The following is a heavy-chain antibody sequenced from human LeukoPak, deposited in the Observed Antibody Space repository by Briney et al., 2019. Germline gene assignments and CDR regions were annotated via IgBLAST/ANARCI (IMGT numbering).Heavy chain of an antibody. CDR2: INQDGREK. D-gene: IGHD4-11*01. J-gene: IGHJ4*02. CDR1: GFTFSSYW. CDR3: ARDLREDYSNYLTY. Sequence: GGSLRLSCAASGFTFSSYWMSWVRQARGKGGEGVANINQDGREKDYVDSGKGRFTLSRDNAQNSLSLQMTSLRAEDAAVYYCARDLREDYSNYLTYWGQGTLVTVSS. V-gene: IGHV3-7*01.